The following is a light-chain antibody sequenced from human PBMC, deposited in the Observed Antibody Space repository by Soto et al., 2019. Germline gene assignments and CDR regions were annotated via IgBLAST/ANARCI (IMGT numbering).Light chain of an antibody. Sequence: DIQMTQSPSSLSASVGDRVTITCRASQSSTSYLNWFQKKPGKAPKLLIYAASILPSGVPSRFSGRGSGTDFTITISSLQPEDFAPYYCQQSYSTLGLTFGGGTKVEIK. CDR2: AAS. CDR3: QQSYSTLGLT. J-gene: IGKJ4*01. V-gene: IGKV1-39*01. CDR1: QSSTSY.